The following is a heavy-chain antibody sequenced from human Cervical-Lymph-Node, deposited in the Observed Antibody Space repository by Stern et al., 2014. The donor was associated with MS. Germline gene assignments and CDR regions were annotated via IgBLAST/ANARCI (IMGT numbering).Heavy chain of an antibody. D-gene: IGHD5-18*01. J-gene: IGHJ4*02. Sequence: QLVQSGAEVKKPGESLKLSCKGSGYTFTNHWIGWVRQTPGKGLQWMGNIYPGDADTRYSPSFQGQVTMSVDKSINTAYLQLNSLKASDTAIYYCGRRDGSESGYSYGWVDSWGQGSLVIVSS. V-gene: IGHV5-51*03. CDR1: GYTFTNHW. CDR2: IYPGDADT. CDR3: GRRDGSESGYSYGWVDS.